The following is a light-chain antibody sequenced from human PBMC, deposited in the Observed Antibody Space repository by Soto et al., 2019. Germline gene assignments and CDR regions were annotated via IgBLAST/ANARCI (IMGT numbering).Light chain of an antibody. CDR2: AAS. CDR3: QQYYSFPLT. J-gene: IGKJ4*01. V-gene: IGKV1D-8*01. CDR1: QGISSY. Sequence: VIWMTQSPSLLSASTGGRGTIICLMSQGISSYLAWYQQKPGKAPELLIYAASTLQSGVPSRFSGSGSGTDFALTISCLQSEDFATYYCQQYYSFPLTFGGGTRWIT.